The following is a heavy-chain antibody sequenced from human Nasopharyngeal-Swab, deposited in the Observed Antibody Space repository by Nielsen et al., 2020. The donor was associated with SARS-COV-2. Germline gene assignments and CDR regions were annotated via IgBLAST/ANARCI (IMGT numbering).Heavy chain of an antibody. CDR2: IWYDGSNK. V-gene: IGHV3-33*01. J-gene: IGHJ4*02. Sequence: VRQAPGKGLEWVAIIWYDGSNKYYADSVKGRFTISRDNSKNTLYLQMNSLRAEDTAVYYCARDGDILTGLSLDYWGQGTRVTVSS. CDR3: ARDGDILTGLSLDY. D-gene: IGHD3-9*01.